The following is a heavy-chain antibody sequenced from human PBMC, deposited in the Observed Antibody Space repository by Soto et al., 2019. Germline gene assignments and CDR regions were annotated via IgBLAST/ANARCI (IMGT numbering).Heavy chain of an antibody. CDR2: ISSNSATI. CDR1: GFIADDYA. D-gene: IGHD4-17*01. V-gene: IGHV3-9*02. J-gene: IGHJ4*02. CDR3: VKDMKWGGMTTIHYFDS. Sequence: EVQLVESGGGLVQPGRSLRLSCVASGFIADDYAMHWVRQAPGKGLEWVSGISSNSATINYADSVKGRFTISRDNAKNSLFLQMNSLTPEDTAFYYSVKDMKWGGMTTIHYFDSWGQGTLATVSS.